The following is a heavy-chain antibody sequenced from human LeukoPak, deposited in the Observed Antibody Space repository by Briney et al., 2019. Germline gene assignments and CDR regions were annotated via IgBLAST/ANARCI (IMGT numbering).Heavy chain of an antibody. CDR2: ISSRSSFI. D-gene: IGHD6-6*01. J-gene: IGHJ4*02. V-gene: IGHV3-21*01. CDR1: GFTFSSHS. CDR3: ARAGEYSSSPY. Sequence: PGGSLRLSCAASGFTFSSHSMNWIRQAPGKGLEWVSSISSRSSFIYYADSVKGRFTISRDNAKNSLYLQMNSLRAEDTAVYYCARAGEYSSSPYWGQGTLVTVSS.